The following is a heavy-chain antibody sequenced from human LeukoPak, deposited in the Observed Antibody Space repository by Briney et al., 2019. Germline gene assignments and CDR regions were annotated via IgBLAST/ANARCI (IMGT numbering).Heavy chain of an antibody. CDR2: IKQDGSEK. V-gene: IGHV3-7*05. Sequence: GGSLRLSCAASGFTFSSYWMSWVRQAPGKGLEWVANIKQDGSEKYYVDSVKGRFTISRDNAKNSLYLQMNSLRVEDTAVYYCARDAPTFYGSGSYLDYWGQGTLVTVSS. J-gene: IGHJ4*02. CDR1: GFTFSSYW. CDR3: ARDAPTFYGSGSYLDY. D-gene: IGHD3-10*01.